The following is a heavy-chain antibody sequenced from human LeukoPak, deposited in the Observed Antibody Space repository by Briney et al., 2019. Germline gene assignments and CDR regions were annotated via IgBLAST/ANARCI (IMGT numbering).Heavy chain of an antibody. V-gene: IGHV3-23*01. J-gene: IGHJ4*02. D-gene: IGHD1-1*01. CDR3: VKDGRISPPG. Sequence: GGSLILSCSASGLNFSNYIITWVRRAPGKGLEWVSSLTASGANTNYADSVKGQFTISRDNSMNTLYLQMNSLRGEETAIYYCVKDGRISPPGWGRGTLVTVSS. CDR1: GLNFSNYI. CDR2: LTASGANT.